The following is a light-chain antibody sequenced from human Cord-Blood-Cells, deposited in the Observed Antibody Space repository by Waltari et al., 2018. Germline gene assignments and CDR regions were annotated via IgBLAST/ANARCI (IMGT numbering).Light chain of an antibody. Sequence: QSALTQPASVSGSPGQSITISCTGTSSDVGGYNYVSWYQQHPGKAPKLMIYEVSNRPSGVSNRFAGSKSGNPASLTISGLQAEDEADYYCSSGVVFGGGTKLTVL. CDR2: EVS. CDR3: SSGVV. V-gene: IGLV2-14*01. J-gene: IGLJ2*01. CDR1: SSDVGGYNY.